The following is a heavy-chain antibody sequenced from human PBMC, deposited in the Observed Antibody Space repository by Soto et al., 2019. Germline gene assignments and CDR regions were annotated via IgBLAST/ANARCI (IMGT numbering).Heavy chain of an antibody. D-gene: IGHD5-12*01. Sequence: QVQLVQSGAEVRKPGASVKVACKASGYTFTSNCVHWVRQAPGQGLEWMGVINPSGGRTSYAQKFQGRITLTTDTSANTVYMDLSSLRSEDTAMYYCSRDLGGGWLRYTFDHWGQGSLVTVSS. V-gene: IGHV1-46*01. CDR1: GYTFTSNC. J-gene: IGHJ4*02. CDR2: INPSGGRT. CDR3: SRDLGGGWLRYTFDH.